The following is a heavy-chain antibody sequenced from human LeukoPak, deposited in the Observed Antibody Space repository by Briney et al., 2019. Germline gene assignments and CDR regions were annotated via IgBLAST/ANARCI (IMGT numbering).Heavy chain of an antibody. CDR2: IKQTGSEK. J-gene: IGHJ4*02. Sequence: GGSLRLSCVASGFTFSSYWMTWVRQAPGKGLEWVANIKQTGSEKYYVDSVKGRVTISRDNAKNSLYLQMNSLRAEDTAVYYCAREPQSLIVGATYFDYWGQGTLVTVSS. V-gene: IGHV3-7*01. D-gene: IGHD1-26*01. CDR3: AREPQSLIVGATYFDY. CDR1: GFTFSSYW.